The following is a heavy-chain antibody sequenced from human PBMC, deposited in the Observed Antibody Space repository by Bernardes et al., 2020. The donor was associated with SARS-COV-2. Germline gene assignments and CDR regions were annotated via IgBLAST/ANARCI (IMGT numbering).Heavy chain of an antibody. D-gene: IGHD3-22*01. CDR1: GFVFSDYA. Sequence: GGSLRLSCEVFGFVFSDYAMTWVRRPPGKGLECVAVISGSGCTTYYAESVKGRFTVSRDNSKNTLYLQMNGLRADDTAAYYCAKDMDYYYESRGQVGFDHWGQGILVTVSS. J-gene: IGHJ4*02. V-gene: IGHV3-23*01. CDR3: AKDMDYYYESRGQVGFDH. CDR2: ISGSGCTT.